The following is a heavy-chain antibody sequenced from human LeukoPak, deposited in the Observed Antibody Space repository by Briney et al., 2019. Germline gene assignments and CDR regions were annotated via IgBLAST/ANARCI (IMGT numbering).Heavy chain of an antibody. Sequence: GGSLRLSCAASGFTFSDYYMSWIRQAPGRGLEWVSYISSSSSYIFYADSVKGRFTISRDNAKNSLYLQMNSLRAEDTAVYYCARDIAGYFDYWGQGTLVTVSS. J-gene: IGHJ4*02. V-gene: IGHV3-11*06. CDR2: ISSSSSYI. CDR3: ARDIAGYFDY. D-gene: IGHD1-26*01. CDR1: GFTFSDYY.